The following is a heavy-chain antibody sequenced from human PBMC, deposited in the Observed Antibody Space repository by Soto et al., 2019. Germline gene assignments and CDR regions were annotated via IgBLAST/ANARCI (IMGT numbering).Heavy chain of an antibody. CDR1: GYTFTGYY. CDR2: INPNSGGT. CDR3: ARDGCSGGSCYYYYYYGMDV. Sequence: WASVKVSCKASGYTFTGYYMHWVRQAPGQGLEWMGWINPNSGGTNYAQKFQGRVTMTRDTSISTAYMELSRLRSDDTAVYYCARDGCSGGSCYYYYYYGMDVWGQGTTVTVSS. J-gene: IGHJ6*02. D-gene: IGHD2-15*01. V-gene: IGHV1-2*02.